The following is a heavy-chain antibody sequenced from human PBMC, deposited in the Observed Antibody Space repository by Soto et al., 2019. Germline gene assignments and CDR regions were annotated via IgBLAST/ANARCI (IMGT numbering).Heavy chain of an antibody. D-gene: IGHD4-4*01. V-gene: IGHV3-15*01. J-gene: IGHJ5*02. Sequence: GRSLRLSCAASGFTFSHAWTSWVRQAPGKGREWVGRIKSKADGETKDYGAPVRGRFTISRDDSQDILYLHMNSLRIEDTAVYYCCVIKRRNQYSTSGYWFDPWGPGTLVTVSS. CDR2: IKSKADGETK. CDR3: CVIKRRNQYSTSGYWFDP. CDR1: GFTFSHAW.